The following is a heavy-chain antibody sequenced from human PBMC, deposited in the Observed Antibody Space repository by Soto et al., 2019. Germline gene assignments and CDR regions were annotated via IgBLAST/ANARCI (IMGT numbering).Heavy chain of an antibody. CDR1: GDSVSSKSVA. CDR2: TYYRSKWYD. CDR3: ARVRFVQQTSHFDY. J-gene: IGHJ4*02. Sequence: QVQLQQSGPGLVKPSQTLSLTCAIFGDSVSSKSVAWNWIRQSPSRGLEWLGRTYYRSKWYDDYALCVKSRVTINPDTSKNQFSLQLRSVTLEDTAEYYCARVRFVQQTSHFDYWCKGILVTVPS. D-gene: IGHD6-13*01. V-gene: IGHV6-1*01.